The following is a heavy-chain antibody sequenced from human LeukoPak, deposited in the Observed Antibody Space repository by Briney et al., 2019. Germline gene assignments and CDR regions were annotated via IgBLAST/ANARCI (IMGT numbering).Heavy chain of an antibody. CDR2: ISSSGSTI. CDR1: GFSISSYE. D-gene: IGHD4-11*01. CDR3: AREGMGDYPYYYYYYMDV. J-gene: IGHJ6*03. V-gene: IGHV3-48*03. Sequence: GGSLRLSCAASGFSISSYEMNWVRQAPGKGLEWVSYISSSGSTIYYADSVKGRFTISRDNAKNSLYLQMNSLRAEDTAVYYCAREGMGDYPYYYYYYMDVWGKGTTVTVSS.